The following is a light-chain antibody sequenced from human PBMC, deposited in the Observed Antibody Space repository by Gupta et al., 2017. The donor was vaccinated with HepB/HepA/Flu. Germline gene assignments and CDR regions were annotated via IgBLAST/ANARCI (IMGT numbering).Light chain of an antibody. CDR2: DAS. J-gene: IGKJ4*01. V-gene: IGKV3-15*01. Sequence: DIVMSQSPATLPVSPGESATLSRRASQSVSSNLAWYQQKPGQAPRRLIYDASTRATGIPARFSGSGSGTEFTLTISSLQAEDVAVYYCQQDNNWPPTFGEGTKVEIK. CDR3: QQDNNWPPT. CDR1: QSVSSN.